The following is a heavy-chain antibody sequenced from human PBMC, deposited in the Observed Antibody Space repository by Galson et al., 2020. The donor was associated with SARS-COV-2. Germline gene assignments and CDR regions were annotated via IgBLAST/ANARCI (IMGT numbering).Heavy chain of an antibody. D-gene: IGHD3-10*01. CDR3: ATVGFMVRGVLVSFDY. CDR2: FDPEDGET. V-gene: IGHV1-24*01. J-gene: IGHJ4*02. CDR1: GYTLTELS. Sequence: ASVKVSCKVSGYTLTELSMHWVRQAPGKGLEWMGGFDPEDGETIYAQKFQGRVTMTEDTSTDTADMELSSLRSEDTAVYYCATVGFMVRGVLVSFDYWGQGTLVTVSS.